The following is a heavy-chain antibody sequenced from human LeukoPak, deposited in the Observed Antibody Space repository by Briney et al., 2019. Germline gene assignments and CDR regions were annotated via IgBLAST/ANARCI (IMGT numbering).Heavy chain of an antibody. D-gene: IGHD2-15*01. CDR2: ISGSGGST. J-gene: IGHJ4*02. CDR3: AKEDEDCSGGSCYAPLDY. V-gene: IGHV3-23*01. CDR1: GFTFSSYG. Sequence: PGGSLRLSCAASGFTFSSYGMSWVRQAPGKGLEWVSAISGSGGSTYYADSVKGRFTISRDNSKNTLYLQMNSLRAEDTAVYYCAKEDEDCSGGSCYAPLDYWGQGTLVTVSS.